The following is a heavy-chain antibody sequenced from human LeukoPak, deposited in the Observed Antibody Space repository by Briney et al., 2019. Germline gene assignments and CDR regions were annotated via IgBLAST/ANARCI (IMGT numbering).Heavy chain of an antibody. V-gene: IGHV4-39*07. CDR3: ARAGVVPAAPGAFDI. D-gene: IGHD2-2*01. Sequence: PSETLSLTCTVSGGSISSGDYYWSWIRQPPGKGLEWIGEINHSGSTNYNPSLKSRVTISVDTSKNQFSLKLSSVTAADTAVYYCARAGVVPAAPGAFDIWGQGTMVTVSS. CDR1: GGSISSGDYY. CDR2: INHSGST. J-gene: IGHJ3*02.